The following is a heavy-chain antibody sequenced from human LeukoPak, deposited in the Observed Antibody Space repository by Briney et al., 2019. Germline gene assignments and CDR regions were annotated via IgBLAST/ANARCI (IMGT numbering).Heavy chain of an antibody. CDR2: ISGSGGST. V-gene: IGHV3-23*01. CDR3: ARVYSSRWYDAFDI. CDR1: VFTFSSYA. D-gene: IGHD6-13*01. Sequence: GGSLTLSCAASVFTFSSYAMSWVRQAPGKGLDWVSVISGSGGSTYYADSVKGRFTISRDNSKNTLYLHMNSLRAEDTAVYYCARVYSSRWYDAFDIWGQGTMVTVSS. J-gene: IGHJ3*02.